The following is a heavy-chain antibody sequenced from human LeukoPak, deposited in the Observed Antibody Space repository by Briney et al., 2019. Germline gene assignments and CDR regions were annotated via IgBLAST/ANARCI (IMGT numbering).Heavy chain of an antibody. J-gene: IGHJ3*02. D-gene: IGHD3-22*01. CDR3: AREKSSSVVITNAAFDI. V-gene: IGHV4-59*01. CDR2: IYYSGST. Sequence: PSETLSLTCAVSGDSISSYYWSWIRQPPGKGLEWIGYIYYSGSTNYNPSLKSRVTISVDTSKNQFSLKLSSVTAADTAVYYCAREKSSSVVITNAAFDIWGQGTMVTVSS. CDR1: GDSISSYY.